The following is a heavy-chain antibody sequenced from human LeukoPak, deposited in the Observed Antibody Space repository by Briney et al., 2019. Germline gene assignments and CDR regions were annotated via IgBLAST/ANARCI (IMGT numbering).Heavy chain of an antibody. J-gene: IGHJ4*02. CDR3: AKQLGYCSDGSCYFPY. CDR2: ISNNGGYT. CDR1: GFTFSSPA. D-gene: IGHD2-15*01. Sequence: GGSLRLSCAASGFTFSSPAMSWVRQAPGKGLEWVSAISNNGGYTYYADSVQGRFTIPRDNSKSTLCLQMNSLRAEDTAVYYCAKQLGYCSDGSCYFPYWGQGTLVTVSS. V-gene: IGHV3-23*01.